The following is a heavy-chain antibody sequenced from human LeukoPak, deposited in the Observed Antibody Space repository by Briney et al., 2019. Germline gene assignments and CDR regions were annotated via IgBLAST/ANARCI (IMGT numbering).Heavy chain of an antibody. CDR1: GGSISSYY. V-gene: IGHV4-59*01. CDR3: ARAGWGDYTV. D-gene: IGHD4-11*01. Sequence: SETLSLTCTVSGGSISSYYWSWIRQPPGKGLEWIGYIYYSGSTNYNPSLKSRVTISVDTSKNQFSLKLSSVTAADTAVYYCARAGWGDYTVWGQGTLVTVSS. J-gene: IGHJ4*02. CDR2: IYYSGST.